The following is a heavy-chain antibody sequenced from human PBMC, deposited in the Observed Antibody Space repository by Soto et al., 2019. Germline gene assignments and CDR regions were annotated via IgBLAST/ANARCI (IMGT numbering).Heavy chain of an antibody. D-gene: IGHD4-17*01. CDR3: ARDSAPYGDYVGYYYMDV. CDR2: IWYDGSNK. V-gene: IGHV3-33*01. Sequence: GGSLRLSCAASGFTFSSYGMHWVRQAPGKGLEWVAVIWYDGSNKYYADSVKGRFTISRDNSKNTLYLQMNSLRAEDTAVYYCARDSAPYGDYVGYYYMDVWGKGTTVTVSS. J-gene: IGHJ6*03. CDR1: GFTFSSYG.